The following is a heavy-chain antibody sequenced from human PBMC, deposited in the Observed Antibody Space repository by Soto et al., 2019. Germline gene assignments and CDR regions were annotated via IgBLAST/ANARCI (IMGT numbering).Heavy chain of an antibody. Sequence: EEQLLLSGGGSVQPGGSLRLSCVASGFTFSTYAMSWVRQAPGKGLQWVASVSGSGSSTYDAEFVKGRFTVSRDNSKNTLYLQMNTLRAEDTALYFCAKDPTDERLVITPLEPWGQGALVTVSS. CDR2: VSGSGSST. CDR1: GFTFSTYA. V-gene: IGHV3-23*01. CDR3: AKDPTDERLVITPLEP. J-gene: IGHJ4*01. D-gene: IGHD3-9*01.